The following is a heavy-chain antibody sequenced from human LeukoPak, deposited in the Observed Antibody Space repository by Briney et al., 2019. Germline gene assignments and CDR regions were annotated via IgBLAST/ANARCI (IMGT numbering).Heavy chain of an antibody. J-gene: IGHJ4*02. V-gene: IGHV1-69*04. CDR1: GGTFSSYA. D-gene: IGHD4-23*01. Sequence: ASVKVSCKASGGTFSSYAISWVRQAPGQGLEWMGRIISIPGIANYAQKFQGRVTITADKSTSTAYMELSSLRSEDTAVYYCARDLPYYGGKKGGVDYWGQGTLVTVSS. CDR2: IISIPGIA. CDR3: ARDLPYYGGKKGGVDY.